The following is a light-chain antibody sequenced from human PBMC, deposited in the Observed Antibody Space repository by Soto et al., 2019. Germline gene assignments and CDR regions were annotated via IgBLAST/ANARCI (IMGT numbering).Light chain of an antibody. Sequence: QSVLTQPPSVSAAPGQKVTISCSGSSSNIGNNYVSWYQQLPGTAPKLLIYDNNKRPSGIPDRFSGSKSGTLATLGITGLQTGDEADYYCGTWDSSLSAVLFGGGTKLTVL. CDR3: GTWDSSLSAVL. V-gene: IGLV1-51*01. CDR1: SSNIGNNY. J-gene: IGLJ2*01. CDR2: DNN.